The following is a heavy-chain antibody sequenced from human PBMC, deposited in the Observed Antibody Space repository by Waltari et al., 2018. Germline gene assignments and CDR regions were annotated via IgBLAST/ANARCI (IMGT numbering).Heavy chain of an antibody. CDR2: IISDGSST. V-gene: IGHV3-74*01. Sequence: EVQLVESGGGLVQPGGSLRLSCAASGFTFSNYWMYWVRQAPGKGLVCVSRIISDGSSTTYADSVKGRFTISRDNAKNTLYLQMNSLRAEDTAVYYCARLSNWAGDYWGQGTLVTVSS. J-gene: IGHJ4*02. D-gene: IGHD1-1*01. CDR3: ARLSNWAGDY. CDR1: GFTFSNYW.